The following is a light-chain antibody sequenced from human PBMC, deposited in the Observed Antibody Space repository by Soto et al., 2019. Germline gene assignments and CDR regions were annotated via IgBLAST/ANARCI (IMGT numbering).Light chain of an antibody. CDR1: QSVSNY. Sequence: EIVLTQSPATLSLSPGERVSLSCRASQSVSNYLGWYQQKPGQAPRLLIYGASTRATGIPARFSGSGSGTEFTLTINSLQSEDFAVYYCQEYDNWPPEGTFGQGTKVDIK. J-gene: IGKJ1*01. V-gene: IGKV3-15*01. CDR2: GAS. CDR3: QEYDNWPPEGT.